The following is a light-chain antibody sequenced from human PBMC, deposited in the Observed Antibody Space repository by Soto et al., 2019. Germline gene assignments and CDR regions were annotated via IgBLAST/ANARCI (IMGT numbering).Light chain of an antibody. CDR3: KHYNSYSEA. Sequence: RRASQSISSWLAWYQQKPGKAPKLLIYDAYSLESGVQSRFSGSGSGTEFTLTIRSLQPDDFATYYCKHYNSYSEAFGQGTKVDIK. CDR2: DAY. J-gene: IGKJ1*01. V-gene: IGKV1-5*01. CDR1: QSISSW.